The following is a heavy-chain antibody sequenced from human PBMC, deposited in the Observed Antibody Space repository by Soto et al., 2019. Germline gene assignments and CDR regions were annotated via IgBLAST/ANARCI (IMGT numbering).Heavy chain of an antibody. V-gene: IGHV3-21*01. J-gene: IGHJ5*02. Sequence: EVQLVESGGGLVKPGGSLRLSCAASGFTFSSYSMNWVRQAPGKGLEWVSSISSSSSYIYYADSVKGRFTISRDNATNSLYLQMNSLRAEDTAVDYCASVTENYDFWSGYHNWFDPWGQGTLVTVSS. CDR3: ASVTENYDFWSGYHNWFDP. D-gene: IGHD3-3*01. CDR2: ISSSSSYI. CDR1: GFTFSSYS.